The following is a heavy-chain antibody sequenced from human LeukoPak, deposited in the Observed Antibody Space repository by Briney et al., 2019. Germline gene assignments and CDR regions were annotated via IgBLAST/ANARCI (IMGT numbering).Heavy chain of an antibody. CDR2: IYYSGST. CDR1: GGSISSYY. J-gene: IGHJ5*02. Sequence: PSETLSLTCTVSGGSISSYYWSWIRQPPGTGLEWIGYIYYSGSTNYNPSLKSRVTISVDTSKNQFSLKLSSVTAADTAVYYCARAVELDWFDPWGQGTLVTVSS. CDR3: ARAVELDWFDP. V-gene: IGHV4-59*01. D-gene: IGHD5-24*01.